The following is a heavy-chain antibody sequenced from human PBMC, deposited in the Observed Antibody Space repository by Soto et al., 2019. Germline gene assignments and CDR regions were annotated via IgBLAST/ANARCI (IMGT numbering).Heavy chain of an antibody. CDR2: ISPDGNKA. CDR3: VRGPSHGAFDI. V-gene: IGHV3-30-3*01. CDR1: GSTFSSYD. Sequence: QVQLVESGGDVVQPGRSLRLSCAASGSTFSSYDIHWVRQAPGKGLEWVAHISPDGNKAYYADSVKGRFIISRDNARNTVYLQVNSLRTEDTAVYHCVRGPSHGAFDIWGQGTLVTVSS. J-gene: IGHJ3*02.